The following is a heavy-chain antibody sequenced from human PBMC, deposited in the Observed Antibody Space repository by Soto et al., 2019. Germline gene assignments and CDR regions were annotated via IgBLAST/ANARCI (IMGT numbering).Heavy chain of an antibody. CDR3: ARVQYGSGSYYNGVSPYYFDY. Sequence: SETLSLTCTVSGGSISSYYWSWIRQPPGKGLEWIGYIYYSGSTNYNPSLKSRVTISVDTSKNQFSLKLSSVTAADTAVYYCARVQYGSGSYYNGVSPYYFDYWGQGTLVTVSS. CDR2: IYYSGST. V-gene: IGHV4-59*01. CDR1: GGSISSYY. D-gene: IGHD3-10*01. J-gene: IGHJ4*02.